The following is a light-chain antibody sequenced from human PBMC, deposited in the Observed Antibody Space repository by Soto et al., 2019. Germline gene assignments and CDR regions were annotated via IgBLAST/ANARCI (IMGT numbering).Light chain of an antibody. CDR3: QQYGSSAPTT. V-gene: IGKV3-20*01. CDR2: GAS. CDR1: QSVSSSY. Sequence: EIVLTQSPGTLSLSPGERATLSCRASQSVSSSYLAWYQQKPGQAPGLLIYGASSRATGIPDRFSGSGSGTDFTLTISRLEPEDFAVYYCQQYGSSAPTTFGQGTKVDI. J-gene: IGKJ1*01.